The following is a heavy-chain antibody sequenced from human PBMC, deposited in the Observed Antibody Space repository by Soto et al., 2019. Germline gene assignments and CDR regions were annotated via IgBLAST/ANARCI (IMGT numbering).Heavy chain of an antibody. V-gene: IGHV4-30-4*01. CDR3: ARCSMAPSWDYYGMDV. Sequence: QVQLQESGPGLVKPSQTLSLTCTVSGGSISSGDYYWSWIRQPPGKGLEWIGYIYYSGSTYYNPSLKSRVTISVDTSKNQFSLKLSSVTAADTAVYYCARCSMAPSWDYYGMDVWGQGTTVTVSS. CDR1: GGSISSGDYY. D-gene: IGHD3-10*01. J-gene: IGHJ6*02. CDR2: IYYSGST.